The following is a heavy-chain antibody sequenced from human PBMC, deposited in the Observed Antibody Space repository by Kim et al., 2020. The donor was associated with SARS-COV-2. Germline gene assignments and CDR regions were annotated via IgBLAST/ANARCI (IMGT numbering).Heavy chain of an antibody. D-gene: IGHD2-15*01. Sequence: YRGDADTSYSPSFQGQVTISPDKSISTAYLQWSSLEASDTAMYYCARIGDYWGQGTLVTVSS. J-gene: IGHJ4*02. CDR2: YRGDADT. V-gene: IGHV5-51*01. CDR3: ARIGDY.